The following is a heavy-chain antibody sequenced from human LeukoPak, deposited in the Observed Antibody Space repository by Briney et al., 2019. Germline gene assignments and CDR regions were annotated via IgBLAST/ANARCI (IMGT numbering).Heavy chain of an antibody. V-gene: IGHV3-30*02. CDR2: IRYDGSNK. CDR3: AKPLRFLEWFSFDY. CDR1: GFTFSSYG. D-gene: IGHD3-3*01. J-gene: IGHJ4*02. Sequence: PGGSLRLSCAASGFTFSSYGMHWVRQAPGKGLEWVAFIRYDGSNKYYADSVKGRFTISRDNSKNTLYLQMNSLRAEDTAVYYCAKPLRFLEWFSFDYWGQGTLVTVSS.